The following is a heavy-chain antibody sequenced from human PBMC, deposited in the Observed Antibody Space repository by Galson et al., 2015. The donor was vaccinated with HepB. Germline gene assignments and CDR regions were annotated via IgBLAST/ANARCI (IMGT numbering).Heavy chain of an antibody. CDR3: AKSDTAMGAYSYYYDMDV. V-gene: IGHV3-7*05. CDR2: IKQDGSEK. J-gene: IGHJ6*02. Sequence: SLRLSCAASGFTFSSYGMHWVRQASGRGLEWVANIKQDGSEKYYVDSVKGRFTTSRDNAKNSLFLQMNSLRAEDTAVYYCAKSDTAMGAYSYYYDMDVWGQGTTVTVSS. D-gene: IGHD5-18*01. CDR1: GFTFSSYG.